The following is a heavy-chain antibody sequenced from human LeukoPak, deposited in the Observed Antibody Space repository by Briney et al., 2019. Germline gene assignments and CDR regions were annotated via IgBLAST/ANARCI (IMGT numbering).Heavy chain of an antibody. J-gene: IGHJ4*02. Sequence: SETLSLTCTVSGGSISSYYWSWIRQPPGKGLEWIGYIYYSGSTNYNPSLKSRVTISVDTSKNQFSLKLSSVTAADTAVYYCARGAHYYDTSGYLMPLNYWGQGTLVTVSS. CDR1: GGSISSYY. V-gene: IGHV4-59*01. D-gene: IGHD3-22*01. CDR2: IYYSGST. CDR3: ARGAHYYDTSGYLMPLNY.